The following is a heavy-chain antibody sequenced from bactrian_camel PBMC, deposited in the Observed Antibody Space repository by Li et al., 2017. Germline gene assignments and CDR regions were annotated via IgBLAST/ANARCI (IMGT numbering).Heavy chain of an antibody. V-gene: IGHV3S31*01. Sequence: DVQLVESGGGSVQAGASLRLSCAASGYTYMIRSMSWFRQAPGNELEGVAAIYAGGGTTYYSASVKRRFTIPHDNAKNTVYLQMNSLKPEDTAMYYCAADTVCGSWYLAAGYWGQGTQVTVS. CDR3: AADTVCGSWYLAAGY. J-gene: IGHJ6*01. D-gene: IGHD6*01. CDR2: IYAGGGTT. CDR1: GYTYMIRS.